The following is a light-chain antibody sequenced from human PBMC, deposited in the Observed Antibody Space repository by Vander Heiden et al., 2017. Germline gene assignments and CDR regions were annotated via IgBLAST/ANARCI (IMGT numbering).Light chain of an antibody. CDR3: QQYYSTFQGT. CDR1: QSVLYSSNNKNY. V-gene: IGKV4-1*01. CDR2: WAS. Sequence: DIVMTQSPDSLAVSLGERATINCKSSQSVLYSSNNKNYLAWYQQKPGQPPKLLIYWASTRESGVPDRFSGSGSGTDFTLTISSLQAEDVAVYYCQQYYSTFQGTFGQETKVEIK. J-gene: IGKJ1*01.